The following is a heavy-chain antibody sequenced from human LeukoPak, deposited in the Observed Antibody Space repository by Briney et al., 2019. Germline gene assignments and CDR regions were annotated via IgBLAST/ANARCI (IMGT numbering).Heavy chain of an antibody. CDR1: GYTFTSYD. CDR3: ARAKGGSYEAAFDI. J-gene: IGHJ3*02. V-gene: IGHV1-8*01. Sequence: ASVKVSCKASGYTFTSYDINWVRQATGQGLEWMGWMNPNSGNTGYAQKFQDRVTMTRNTSISTAYMELSSLRSEDTAVYYCARAKGGSYEAAFDIWGQGTMVTVSS. D-gene: IGHD1-26*01. CDR2: MNPNSGNT.